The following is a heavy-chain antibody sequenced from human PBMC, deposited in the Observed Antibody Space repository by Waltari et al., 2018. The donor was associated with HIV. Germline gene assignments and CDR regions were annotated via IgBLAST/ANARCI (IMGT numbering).Heavy chain of an antibody. V-gene: IGHV3-43D*03. CDR3: STYGDSEAFDI. D-gene: IGHD4-17*01. Sequence: EVQLVESGGVVVQPGGSLRLSCAASVLTFDDYAMHWVRQAPGKGLEWVSLISWDGGSTYYADSVKGRFTISRDNSKNSLYLQMNSLRAEDTALYYCSTYGDSEAFDIWGQGTMVTVSS. J-gene: IGHJ3*02. CDR2: ISWDGGST. CDR1: VLTFDDYA.